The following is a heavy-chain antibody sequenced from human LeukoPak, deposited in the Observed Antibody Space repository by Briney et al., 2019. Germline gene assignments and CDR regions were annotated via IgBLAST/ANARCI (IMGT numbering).Heavy chain of an antibody. D-gene: IGHD1-7*01. V-gene: IGHV4-34*01. Sequence: SETLSLTCAVYGGSFSGYYWRWLRQPPGKGLEWGGEINHSGSTNYNPSLKSRVTISVDTSKNQFSLELSSVTAADTAVYYCASGVTGTTKLIDYWGQGTLVTVSS. CDR3: ASGVTGTTKLIDY. CDR1: GGSFSGYY. CDR2: INHSGST. J-gene: IGHJ4*02.